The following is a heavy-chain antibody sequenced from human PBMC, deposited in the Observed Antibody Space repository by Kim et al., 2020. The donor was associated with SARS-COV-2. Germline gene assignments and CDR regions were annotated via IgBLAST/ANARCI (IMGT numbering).Heavy chain of an antibody. V-gene: IGHV1-24*01. CDR3: ATAPPYYYDSSGYYSGWFDP. D-gene: IGHD3-22*01. J-gene: IGHJ5*02. Sequence: ASVKVSCNVSGYTLTELSMHWVRQAPGKGLEWMGGFDPEDGETIYAQKFQGRVTMTEDTSTDTAYMELSSLRSEDTAVYYCATAPPYYYDSSGYYSGWFDPWGQGTLVTVSS. CDR2: FDPEDGET. CDR1: GYTLTELS.